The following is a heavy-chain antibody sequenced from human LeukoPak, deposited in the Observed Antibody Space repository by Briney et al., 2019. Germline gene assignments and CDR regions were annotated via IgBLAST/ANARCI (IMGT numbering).Heavy chain of an antibody. V-gene: IGHV3-30-3*01. CDR1: GFTFSNYA. CDR3: ARAAAKYYYGSGDDAFDI. CDR2: ISYEGSNK. J-gene: IGHJ3*02. Sequence: PGRSLRLSCAASGFTFSNYAMHWVRQAPGKGLEWVTVISYEGSNKYYADSVKGRFTISRDNSKNTLYLQMNSLRSEDTAVYYCARAAAKYYYGSGDDAFDIWGQGTMVTVSS. D-gene: IGHD3-10*01.